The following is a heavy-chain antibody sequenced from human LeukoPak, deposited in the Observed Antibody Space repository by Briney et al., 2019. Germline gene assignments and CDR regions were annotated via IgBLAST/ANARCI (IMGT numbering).Heavy chain of an antibody. CDR2: INPNSGGT. D-gene: IGHD6-19*01. CDR3: AREYKYSSGWATYYYYYMDV. J-gene: IGHJ6*03. Sequence: ASVKVSCKASGYTFTSYGISWVRQAPGQGLEWMGWINPNSGGTNYAQKFQGRVTMTRDTSISTAYMELSGLRSDDTAVYYCAREYKYSSGWATYYYYYMDVWGKGTTVTVSS. CDR1: GYTFTSYG. V-gene: IGHV1-2*02.